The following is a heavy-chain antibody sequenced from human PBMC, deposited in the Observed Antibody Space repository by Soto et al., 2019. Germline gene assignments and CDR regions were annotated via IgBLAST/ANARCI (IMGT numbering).Heavy chain of an antibody. CDR1: GFTFSSYG. CDR3: AKEYWNYGPFDS. D-gene: IGHD1-7*01. V-gene: IGHV3-30*18. J-gene: IGHJ4*02. Sequence: QVQLVESGGGVVQPGRSLRLSCAASGFTFSSYGMHWVRQAPGKGLEWVAVISYDGSNKYYADSVKGRFTIYRDNSKNTLDLQMNSLRAEDTAVYDCAKEYWNYGPFDSWGQGTLVTVSS. CDR2: ISYDGSNK.